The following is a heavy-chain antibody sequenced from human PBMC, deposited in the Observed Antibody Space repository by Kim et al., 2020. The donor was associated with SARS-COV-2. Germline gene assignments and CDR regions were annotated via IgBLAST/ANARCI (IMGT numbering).Heavy chain of an antibody. CDR2: ISASGATS. D-gene: IGHD6-19*01. V-gene: IGHV3-23*01. Sequence: GGSLRLSCVASGFAFSTYAMSWVRQAPGKGPEWVSGISASGATSYYADSVKGRFTISRDNVQDTIHLQMNSLRVEDLAIYYCAKTFGFWDSGDQLYYYHNMDVWGNGTTVTVSS. CDR1: GFAFSTYA. CDR3: AKTFGFWDSGDQLYYYHNMDV. J-gene: IGHJ6*03.